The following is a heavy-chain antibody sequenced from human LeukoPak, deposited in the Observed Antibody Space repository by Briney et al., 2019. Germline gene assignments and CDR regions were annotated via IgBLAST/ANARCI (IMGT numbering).Heavy chain of an antibody. V-gene: IGHV4-38-2*02. D-gene: IGHD6-13*01. Sequence: SETLSLTCTVSDYSISSGYYWGWIRQSPGKGLEWIGIIYHSGSTYYNPSLKSRVTISVDTSKNQFSLKLSSVTAADTAVYYCARETRGSSWLDYWGQGTLVTVSS. J-gene: IGHJ4*02. CDR2: IYHSGST. CDR3: ARETRGSSWLDY. CDR1: DYSISSGYY.